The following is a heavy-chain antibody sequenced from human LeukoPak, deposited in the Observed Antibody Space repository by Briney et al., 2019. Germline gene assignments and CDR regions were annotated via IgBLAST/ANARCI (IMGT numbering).Heavy chain of an antibody. Sequence: ASVKVSCKASGFTFTSSAMQWVRQARGQRLEWIGWIVVGSGNTNYAQKFQERVTITRDMSTSTAYMELSSLRSEDTAVYYCATVWVAGFGDSSGYYYSWGLXEFDYWGQGTLVTVSS. CDR2: IVVGSGNT. D-gene: IGHD3-22*01. J-gene: IGHJ4*02. CDR3: ATVWVAGFGDSSGYYYSWGLXEFDY. CDR1: GFTFTSSA. V-gene: IGHV1-58*02.